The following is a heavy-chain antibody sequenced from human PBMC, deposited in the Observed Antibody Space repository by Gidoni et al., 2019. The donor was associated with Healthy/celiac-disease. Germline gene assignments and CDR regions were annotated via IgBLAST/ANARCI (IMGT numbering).Heavy chain of an antibody. CDR3: ARVGVSSSWYWFDP. D-gene: IGHD6-13*01. CDR1: GFTFSSYG. J-gene: IGHJ5*02. Sequence: QVQLVESGGGVVQTGRSLRLSCAASGFTFSSYGMHWVRQAPGKGLEWVAVIWYDGSNKYYADSVKGRFTISRDNSKNTLYLQMNSLRAEDTAVYYCARVGVSSSWYWFDPWGQGTLVTVSS. V-gene: IGHV3-33*01. CDR2: IWYDGSNK.